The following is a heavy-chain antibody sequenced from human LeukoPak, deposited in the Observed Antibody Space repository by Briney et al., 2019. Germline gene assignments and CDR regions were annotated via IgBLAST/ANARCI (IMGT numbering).Heavy chain of an antibody. V-gene: IGHV3-33*05. D-gene: IGHD6-13*01. CDR3: ARYPLSYSGNWHYYFDY. CDR1: GFTFSNYD. J-gene: IGHJ4*02. Sequence: PGGSLRLSCAASGFTFSNYDMYWVRQAPGRGLDWVAVVSYDGSDKYYADSVKGRFTISRDNSKNTLYLQMTGLRVEDTAVYYCARYPLSYSGNWHYYFDYWGQGTLVTVSS. CDR2: VSYDGSDK.